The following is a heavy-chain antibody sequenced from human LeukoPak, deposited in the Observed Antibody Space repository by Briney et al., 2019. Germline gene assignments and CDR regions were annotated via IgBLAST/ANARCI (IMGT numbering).Heavy chain of an antibody. D-gene: IGHD6-19*01. CDR2: IIPIFGTA. Sequence: ASVSVSCTASGGTFSSYAISWVRQAPGQGLEWMGGIIPIFGTANYTQKFQGRVTITAEESTSTAYMELSSLRSEDTAVYYCARGIAVVHYFYYWGQGTLVTVSS. V-gene: IGHV1-69*13. CDR3: ARGIAVVHYFYY. J-gene: IGHJ4*02. CDR1: GGTFSSYA.